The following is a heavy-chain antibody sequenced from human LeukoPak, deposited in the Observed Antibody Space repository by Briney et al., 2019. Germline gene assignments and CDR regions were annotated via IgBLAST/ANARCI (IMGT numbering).Heavy chain of an antibody. CDR3: AQVTVGGRFDF. Sequence: SETLSLTCTVSGGSISDFYWSWIRQPPGKGLEYIGRVSATGSTSFNPSLQSRVTMSVDTSKSQFSLKLSSVTAADTAVYYCAQVTVGGRFDFWGQGILVTVSS. V-gene: IGHV4-4*07. D-gene: IGHD6-19*01. J-gene: IGHJ4*02. CDR2: VSATGST. CDR1: GGSISDFY.